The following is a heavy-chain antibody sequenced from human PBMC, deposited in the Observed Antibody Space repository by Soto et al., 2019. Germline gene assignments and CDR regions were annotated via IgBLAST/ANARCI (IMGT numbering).Heavy chain of an antibody. J-gene: IGHJ3*01. V-gene: IGHV4-30-2*01. CDR2: VYQSGST. CDR3: ARDWGYCSSSSCREPAFDV. D-gene: IGHD2-15*01. CDR1: GGSVSRGGFS. Sequence: PSETLSLTCTDSGGSVSRGGFSWDWIRQPPGKGLEWIGYVYQSGSTYYNPSLMSRVSISLDRSKNQFSLTLNSVTAADTAVYYCARDWGYCSSSSCREPAFDVWGQGTVVTVSS.